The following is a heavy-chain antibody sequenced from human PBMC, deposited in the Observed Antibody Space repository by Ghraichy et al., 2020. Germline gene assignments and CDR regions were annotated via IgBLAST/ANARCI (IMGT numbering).Heavy chain of an antibody. D-gene: IGHD6-19*01. J-gene: IGHJ4*02. Sequence: GESLNISCAASGFTFSSYWMSWVRQAPGKGLEWVANIKQDGSEKYYVDSVKGRFTISRDNAKNSLYLQMNSLRAEDTAVYYCARDSLPGYSSEGSPSYFDYWGQGTLVTVSS. CDR2: IKQDGSEK. CDR1: GFTFSSYW. V-gene: IGHV3-7*03. CDR3: ARDSLPGYSSEGSPSYFDY.